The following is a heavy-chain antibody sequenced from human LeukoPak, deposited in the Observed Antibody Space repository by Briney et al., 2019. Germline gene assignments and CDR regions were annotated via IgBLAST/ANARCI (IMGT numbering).Heavy chain of an antibody. CDR3: ARRAGAYSHPYDY. CDR1: GFSFSSYW. J-gene: IGHJ4*02. V-gene: IGHV3-7*03. Sequence: GGSLRLSCEASGFSFSSYWMTWVRQPPGKGPEWVANIRQDESERYSADSVKGRFTISRDNAKKSVYLHMNSLRAEDTAVYYCARRAGAYSHPYDYWGQGTLVTVSS. CDR2: IRQDESER. D-gene: IGHD4/OR15-4a*01.